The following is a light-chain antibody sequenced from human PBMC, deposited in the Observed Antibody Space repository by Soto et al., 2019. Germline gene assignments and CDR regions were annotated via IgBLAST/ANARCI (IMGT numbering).Light chain of an antibody. J-gene: IGKJ4*01. V-gene: IGKV1-5*01. CDR1: QTISSW. CDR2: DAS. Sequence: ILMTQSPCTLSGSPWDRATLSCRASQTISSWLAWYQQKPGKAPKLLISDASSLESGVPSRFSGSGSGTDFTLAISSLQPEDSATYYCQQSFSTPQTFGGGTKVDIK. CDR3: QQSFSTPQT.